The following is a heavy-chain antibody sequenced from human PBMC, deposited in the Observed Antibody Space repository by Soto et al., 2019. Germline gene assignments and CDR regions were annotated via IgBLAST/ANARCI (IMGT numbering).Heavy chain of an antibody. V-gene: IGHV4-61*01. D-gene: IGHD6-13*01. CDR3: ARVAAAGTVRLDY. J-gene: IGHJ4*02. Sequence: QVQLQESGPGLVKPSETLSLTCTVSGGSVSSGSYYWSWIRQPPGKGLEWIGYIYYSGSTNYNPSLKSRVTISVDTSKNQFSLKLSSVTAADTAVYYWARVAAAGTVRLDYWGQGTLVTVSS. CDR2: IYYSGST. CDR1: GGSVSSGSYY.